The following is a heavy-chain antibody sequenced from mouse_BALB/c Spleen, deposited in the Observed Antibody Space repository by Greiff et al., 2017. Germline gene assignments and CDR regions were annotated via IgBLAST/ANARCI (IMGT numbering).Heavy chain of an antibody. Sequence: EVKLVESGGGLVQPGGSLKLSCAASGFTFSSYTMSWVRQTPEKRLEWVAYISSGGSTYYPDSVKGRFTISRDNARNILYLQMSSLRSEDTAMYYCARVGLRYAMDYWGQGTSVTVSS. V-gene: IGHV5-6-5*01. CDR3: ARVGLRYAMDY. J-gene: IGHJ4*01. CDR1: GFTFSSYT. D-gene: IGHD2-4*01. CDR2: ISSGGST.